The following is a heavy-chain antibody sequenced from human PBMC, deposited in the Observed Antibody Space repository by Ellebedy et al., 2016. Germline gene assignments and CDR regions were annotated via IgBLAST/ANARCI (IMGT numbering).Heavy chain of an antibody. Sequence: GGSLRLSCEASGFTFSSHAMNWIRQAPGKGLEWVSYISGPGTNMNYADSVKGRFTISRDNSKNTVYLQMNSLRVEDTAVYYCAGDSRGITALGTSLHYWGQGTLVTVSS. J-gene: IGHJ4*02. CDR2: ISGPGTNM. CDR3: AGDSRGITALGTSLHY. CDR1: GFTFSSHA. V-gene: IGHV3-21*05. D-gene: IGHD6-13*01.